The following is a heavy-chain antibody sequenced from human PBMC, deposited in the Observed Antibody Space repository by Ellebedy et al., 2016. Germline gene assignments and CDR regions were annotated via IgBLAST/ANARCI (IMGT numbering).Heavy chain of an antibody. J-gene: IGHJ6*02. CDR2: ISGSGGST. Sequence: GESLKISCAASGFTFSSYAMSWVRQAPGKGLEWVSAISGSGGSTYYADSVKGRFTISRDNSKNTLYLQMNSLRAEDTAVYYCAKGGLRLRLLGNYYGMDVWGQGTTVTVSS. CDR1: GFTFSSYA. V-gene: IGHV3-23*01. D-gene: IGHD5-12*01. CDR3: AKGGLRLRLLGNYYGMDV.